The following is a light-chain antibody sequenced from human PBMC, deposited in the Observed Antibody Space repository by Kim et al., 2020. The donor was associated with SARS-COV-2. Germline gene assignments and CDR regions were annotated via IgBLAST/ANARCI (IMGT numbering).Light chain of an antibody. Sequence: DIVVTQSPESLALSVGERATINCKSSQSLLYNSNKRIYLAWYQQKPGQPPKLLIHWASTRASGVPERFSGSGSGTDFTLTITSLQAEDVAVYYCQQYYTIPVTFGQGTRLEIK. CDR1: QSLLYNSNKRIY. J-gene: IGKJ5*01. CDR3: QQYYTIPVT. CDR2: WAS. V-gene: IGKV4-1*01.